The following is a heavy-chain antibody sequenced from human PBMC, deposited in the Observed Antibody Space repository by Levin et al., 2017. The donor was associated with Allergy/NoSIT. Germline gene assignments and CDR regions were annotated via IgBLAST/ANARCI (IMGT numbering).Heavy chain of an antibody. Sequence: GESLKISCAASGFTFSSYAMSWVRQAPGKGLEWVSAISGSGGSTYYADSVKGRFTISRDNSKNTLYLQMNSLRAEDTAVYYCAKGGGRPRYYFDYWGQGTLVTVSS. V-gene: IGHV3-23*01. CDR3: AKGGGRPRYYFDY. CDR2: ISGSGGST. CDR1: GFTFSSYA. J-gene: IGHJ4*02. D-gene: IGHD1-26*01.